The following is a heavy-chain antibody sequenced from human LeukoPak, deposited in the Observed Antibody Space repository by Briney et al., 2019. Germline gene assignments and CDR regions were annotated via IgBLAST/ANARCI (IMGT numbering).Heavy chain of an antibody. D-gene: IGHD3-10*01. J-gene: IGHJ4*02. CDR3: ARHDGDYYGAGSYSFDH. Sequence: GESLKISCKGSGYSFTSYWIGWVRQMPGKGLEWMGIIYPGDSDTRYSPSFQGQVTISADKSISTAYLQWSSLKASDTAMFYCARHDGDYYGAGSYSFDHWGQGTLVTVSS. CDR2: IYPGDSDT. CDR1: GYSFTSYW. V-gene: IGHV5-51*01.